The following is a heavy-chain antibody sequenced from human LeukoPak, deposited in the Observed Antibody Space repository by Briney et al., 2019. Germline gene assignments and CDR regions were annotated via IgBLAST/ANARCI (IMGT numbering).Heavy chain of an antibody. CDR1: EFTLDDYA. CDR3: AKDAYGMDV. CDR2: ISYDGSNK. Sequence: AGGSLRLSCAASEFTLDDYAMHWVRQAPGKGLEWVAVISYDGSNKYYADSVKGRFTISRDNSKNTLYLQMNSLRAEDTAVYYCAKDAYGMDVWGQWTTVTVSS. V-gene: IGHV3-30*18. J-gene: IGHJ6*02.